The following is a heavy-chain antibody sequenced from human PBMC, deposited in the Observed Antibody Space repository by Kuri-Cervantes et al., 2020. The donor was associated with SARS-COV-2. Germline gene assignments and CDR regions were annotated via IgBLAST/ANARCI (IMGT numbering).Heavy chain of an antibody. V-gene: IGHV4-39*01. CDR2: IYYSGST. J-gene: IGHJ4*01. D-gene: IGHD3-10*01. CDR1: GGSICRSSDD. CDR3: ARHGLRYYGSGSLTTFDY. Sequence: SETLSLTCTVCGGSICRSSDDWGWIRQPPGKGLEWIGSIYYSGSTYYNPSLKSRVTISVDTSKNQFSLKLSSVTAADTAVYYCARHGLRYYGSGSLTTFDYWGHGTLVTVSS.